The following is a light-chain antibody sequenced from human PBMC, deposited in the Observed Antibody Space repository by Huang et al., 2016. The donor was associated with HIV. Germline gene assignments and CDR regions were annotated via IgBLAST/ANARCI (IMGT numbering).Light chain of an antibody. CDR2: GAT. V-gene: IGKV3-15*01. J-gene: IGKJ1*01. CDR1: QSVSSN. Sequence: EIVMTQSPATLSVSPGERATLSCRAGQSVSSNLAWYQQQPGQAPRLLIYGATTRATGIPARFSGTGSGTEFTLTISSLQSEDFAVYYCQQYNNWPRTFGQGTKVDIK. CDR3: QQYNNWPRT.